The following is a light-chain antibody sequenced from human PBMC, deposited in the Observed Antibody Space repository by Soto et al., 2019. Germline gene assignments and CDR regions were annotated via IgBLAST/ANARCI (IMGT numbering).Light chain of an antibody. CDR1: QSISDW. CDR3: QQYNSYPIT. CDR2: KAS. V-gene: IGKV1-5*03. Sequence: DIPMTQSPSTLSASVGDRVTITCRASQSISDWLAWYQQKPGKAPKLLIYKASGLESGVPSRFSGSGSGTEFTLTITSLQPDDFATYYCQQYNSYPITFVQGTRLEIK. J-gene: IGKJ5*01.